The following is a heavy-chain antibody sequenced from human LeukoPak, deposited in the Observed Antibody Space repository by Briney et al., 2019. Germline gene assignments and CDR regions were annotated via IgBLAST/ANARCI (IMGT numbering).Heavy chain of an antibody. Sequence: SETLSLTCAVYGGSFSGYYWSWIRQPPGKGLEWIGEINHSGSTNYNPSLKSRVTISVDTSKNQFSLKLSSVTAADTAVYYCALRGRYCSSTSCPDYWGQGTLVTVSS. CDR2: INHSGST. CDR1: GGSFSGYY. CDR3: ALRGRYCSSTSCPDY. J-gene: IGHJ4*02. D-gene: IGHD2-2*01. V-gene: IGHV4-34*01.